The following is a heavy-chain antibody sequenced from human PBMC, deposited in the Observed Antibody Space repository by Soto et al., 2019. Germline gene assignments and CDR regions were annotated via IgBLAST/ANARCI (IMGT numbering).Heavy chain of an antibody. Sequence: GGSXRLCCACSVFIFIDYAMVWFRHAPGRGPECVSFISDGGRSTYYADSVKGRFTISRDNSKNTLYLQLSSLRAEDTAVYFCARTLDFWPSYSQFESWGQATLV. V-gene: IGHV3-23*01. D-gene: IGHD3-3*01. CDR1: VFIFIDYA. CDR3: ARTLDFWPSYSQFES. CDR2: ISDGGRST. J-gene: IGHJ4*02.